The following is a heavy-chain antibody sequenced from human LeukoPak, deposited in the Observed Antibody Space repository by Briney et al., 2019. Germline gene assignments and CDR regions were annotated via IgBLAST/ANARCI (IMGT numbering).Heavy chain of an antibody. V-gene: IGHV3-11*01. Sequence: NAGGSLTLSCAASGFTLSHYYMTWLPQAPGKGLEWFTCISSSGGTIYNGDSVKGRFTVSRDNAENSLYLQMNSLRAEDTAMYYCARQGSEIDYWGQGTLVTVSS. J-gene: IGHJ4*02. CDR2: ISSSGGTI. CDR1: GFTLSHYY. CDR3: ARQGSEIDY.